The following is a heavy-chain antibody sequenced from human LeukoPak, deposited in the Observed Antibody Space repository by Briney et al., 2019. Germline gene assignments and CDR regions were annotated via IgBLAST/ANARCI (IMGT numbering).Heavy chain of an antibody. J-gene: IGHJ4*02. V-gene: IGHV3-7*04. CDR1: GFTFSRFW. D-gene: IGHD6-13*01. CDR3: ARYGSIVAAGTFDY. CDR2: VKEDGSEK. Sequence: PGGSLRLSCAASGFTFSRFWMSWVRQAPGKGLEWVANVKEDGSEKYYVDSVKGRFTISRDNAKNSLYLQMNSLRAEHTAVYYCARYGSIVAAGTFDYWGQGTLVTVSS.